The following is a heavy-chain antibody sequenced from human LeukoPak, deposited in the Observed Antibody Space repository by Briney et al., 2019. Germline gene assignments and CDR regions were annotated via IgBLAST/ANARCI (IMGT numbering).Heavy chain of an antibody. J-gene: IGHJ3*02. CDR3: ARLWSSFDGFDI. Sequence: SETLSLTCTVSGGSVSDSNYYWGWIRQPPGKAPEWIGIIYYSGITHYNPSLKGRVTLSVDTSKNQFSLKLGSVTAADTAVHYCARLWSSFDGFDIWGQGTMVTVSS. CDR1: GGSVSDSNYY. D-gene: IGHD3-3*01. CDR2: IYYSGIT. V-gene: IGHV4-39*01.